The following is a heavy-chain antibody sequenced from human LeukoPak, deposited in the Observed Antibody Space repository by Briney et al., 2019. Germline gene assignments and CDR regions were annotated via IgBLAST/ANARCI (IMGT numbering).Heavy chain of an antibody. CDR3: ARDRVGATDYFDY. Sequence: GGSLRLSCAASGFTFSRYTMNWVRQAPGKGLEWVSHISTSGSAMYYADSVKGRFTISRDNAKDSLYLQMNSLRAEDTAVYYCARDRVGATDYFDYWGQGTLVTVSS. CDR1: GFTFSRYT. CDR2: ISTSGSAM. J-gene: IGHJ4*02. D-gene: IGHD1-26*01. V-gene: IGHV3-48*01.